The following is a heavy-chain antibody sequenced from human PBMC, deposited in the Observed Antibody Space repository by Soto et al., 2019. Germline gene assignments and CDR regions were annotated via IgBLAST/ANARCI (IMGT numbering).Heavy chain of an antibody. CDR2: IYYNGKT. Sequence: QVQLQESGPGLVRPSQTLSLTCTVSGGSISRGAAGSYWSWIRQVPGKGLEWIAYIYYNGKTYYNXAXKSXPTISIEPSDNQFSLKFTSVTAADTAIYFCASGHDANKVRYWGQGTLVTVSS. J-gene: IGHJ4*02. CDR1: GGSISRGAAGSY. CDR3: ASGHDANKVRY. V-gene: IGHV4-31*01. D-gene: IGHD1-1*01.